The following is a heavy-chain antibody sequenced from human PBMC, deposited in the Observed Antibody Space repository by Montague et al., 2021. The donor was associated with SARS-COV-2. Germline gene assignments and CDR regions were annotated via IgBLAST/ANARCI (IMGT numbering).Heavy chain of an antibody. CDR3: ARGTKKVFTYYYDSSGYASGY. Sequence: SETLSLTCAVYGGSFSGYYWSWIRQPPGKGLEWIGEIHHSGSTNYNPSLKSRVTISIDTSKNQFSLKLSSVTAADTAVYYCARGTKKVFTYYYDSSGYASGYWGQGTLVTVSS. CDR2: IHHSGST. CDR1: GGSFSGYY. J-gene: IGHJ4*02. D-gene: IGHD3-22*01. V-gene: IGHV4-34*01.